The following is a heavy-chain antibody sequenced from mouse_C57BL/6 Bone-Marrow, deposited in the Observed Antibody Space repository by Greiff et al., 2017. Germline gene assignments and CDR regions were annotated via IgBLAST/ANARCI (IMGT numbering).Heavy chain of an antibody. D-gene: IGHD1-1*01. Sequence: QVQLQQPGAELVMPGASVKLSCKASGYTFTSYWMHWVKQRPGQGLEWIGEIDPSASYTNYNQKFKGKSTLTVDKSSSTAYMQLSSLTSEDSAVYYCARSMGYGRALYYFDYGGQGTTRTVSS. CDR2: IDPSASYT. CDR1: GYTFTSYW. J-gene: IGHJ2*01. V-gene: IGHV1-69*01. CDR3: ARSMGYGRALYYFDY.